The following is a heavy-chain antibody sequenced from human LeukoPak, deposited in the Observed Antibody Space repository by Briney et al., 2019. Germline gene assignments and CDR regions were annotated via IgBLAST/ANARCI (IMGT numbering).Heavy chain of an antibody. D-gene: IGHD5-12*01. Sequence: GESLKISCKGSGYSFTSYWIGWVRQKPGKGLEWMGIIFPGDSDTRYSPSFQGQVTISADKSISTAYVQWSSLKASDSAMYYCARRSGYSTTQPFDYWGQGTLVTVSS. V-gene: IGHV5-51*01. CDR2: IFPGDSDT. J-gene: IGHJ4*02. CDR3: ARRSGYSTTQPFDY. CDR1: GYSFTSYW.